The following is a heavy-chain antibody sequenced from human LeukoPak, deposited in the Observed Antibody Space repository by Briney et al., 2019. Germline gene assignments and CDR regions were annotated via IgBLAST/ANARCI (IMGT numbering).Heavy chain of an antibody. J-gene: IGHJ4*02. CDR1: GGSISSYY. CDR2: IYYSGST. CDR3: ARPMVDY. V-gene: IGHV4-59*08. Sequence: PSETLSLTCTVSGGSISSYYWSWIRQPPGKGLEWIGYIYYSGSTNYNPSLKSRVTISVDTSKNQFSLKLSSVTAADTAVYYCARPMVDYWGQGTLVTVSS.